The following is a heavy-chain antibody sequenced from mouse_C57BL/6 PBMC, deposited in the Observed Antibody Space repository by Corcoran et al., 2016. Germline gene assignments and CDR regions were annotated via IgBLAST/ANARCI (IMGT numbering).Heavy chain of an antibody. CDR3: ARYYGGYAMDY. Sequence: EVQLQQSGPELVKPGASVKISCKASGYTFTDYYMNWVKQSHGKSLEWIGDINPNNGGTSYNQKFKGKATVTVDKSSSTAYMELRSLTSEDSAGYYCARYYGGYAMDYWGQGTSVTVSS. V-gene: IGHV1-26*01. CDR1: GYTFTDYY. J-gene: IGHJ4*01. D-gene: IGHD1-1*01. CDR2: INPNNGGT.